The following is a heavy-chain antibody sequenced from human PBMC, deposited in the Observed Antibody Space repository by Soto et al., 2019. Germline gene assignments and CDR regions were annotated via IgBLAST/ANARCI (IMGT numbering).Heavy chain of an antibody. Sequence: LRLSCAASGFTVSSNYMSWVRQAPGKGLEWVSVIYSGGSTFYADSVKGRFTISRDNSKNMVYLQMNRMRAEDTAVYYCAREWPHLDCWGQGTLVTVSS. V-gene: IGHV3-53*01. J-gene: IGHJ4*02. CDR3: AREWPHLDC. CDR2: IYSGGST. CDR1: GFTVSSNY.